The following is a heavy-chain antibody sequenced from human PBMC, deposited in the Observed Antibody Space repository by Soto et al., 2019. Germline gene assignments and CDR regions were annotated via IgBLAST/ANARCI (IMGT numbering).Heavy chain of an antibody. CDR3: ATVEMATISPQYYFDY. V-gene: IGHV1-69*01. CDR2: VIPIFGTA. D-gene: IGHD5-12*01. CDR1: GGTFSSYA. Sequence: QVQLVQSGAEVKKPGSSVKVSCKASGGTFSSYAISWVRQAPGQGLEWMGGVIPIFGTANYAQQFQGRVTITADESTSTADMELSSLRSEDTAVYYCATVEMATISPQYYFDYRGQGTLVTVSS. J-gene: IGHJ4*02.